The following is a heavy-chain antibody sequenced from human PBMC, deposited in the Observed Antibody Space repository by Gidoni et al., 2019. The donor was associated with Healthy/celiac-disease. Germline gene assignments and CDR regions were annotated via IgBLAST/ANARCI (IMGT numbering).Heavy chain of an antibody. J-gene: IGHJ4*02. CDR2: ISYDGSNK. Sequence: QVQLVESGGGVVQPVRSLRLSCAASGFTFSSYAMHWVRQAPGKGLEWVAVISYDGSNKYYADSVKGRFTISRDNSKNTLYLQMNSLRAEDTAVYYCARATSSGWYLDYWGQGTLVTVSS. V-gene: IGHV3-30-3*01. D-gene: IGHD6-19*01. CDR1: GFTFSSYA. CDR3: ARATSSGWYLDY.